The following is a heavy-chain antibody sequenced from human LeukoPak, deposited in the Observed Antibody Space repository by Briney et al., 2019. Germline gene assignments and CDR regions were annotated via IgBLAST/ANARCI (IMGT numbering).Heavy chain of an antibody. Sequence: PGGSLRPSCAASGFTFDGYGMGWVRQAPGKGLEWVSGINWNGGSTGYVDSVKGRFTIYRDNAKNLLYLQMNSLRVEDTALYYCARDGYGYSYDYWGQGTLVTVSP. CDR3: ARDGYGYSYDY. V-gene: IGHV3-20*04. CDR2: INWNGGST. D-gene: IGHD5-18*01. J-gene: IGHJ4*02. CDR1: GFTFDGYG.